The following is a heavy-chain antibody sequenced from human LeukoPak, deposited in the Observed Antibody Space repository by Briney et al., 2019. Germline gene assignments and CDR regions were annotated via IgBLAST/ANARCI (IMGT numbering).Heavy chain of an antibody. D-gene: IGHD5-24*01. CDR1: SESFIGYY. CDR3: AREKSPERKTWLQLSAFDV. J-gene: IGHJ3*01. Sequence: PSETLSLTCAVYSESFIGYYWSWIRQPPGKGLEWIGEINHSGSTNYNPSLKSRVTLSIDTSKSQLSFQLTSVTAADTAVYYCAREKSPERKTWLQLSAFDVWGQGTVVTVSS. V-gene: IGHV4-34*01. CDR2: INHSGST.